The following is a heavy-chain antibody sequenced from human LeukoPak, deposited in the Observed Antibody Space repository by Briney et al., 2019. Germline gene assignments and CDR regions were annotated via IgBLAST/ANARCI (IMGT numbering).Heavy chain of an antibody. CDR2: ISYDGSNK. CDR1: GFTFSSYG. J-gene: IGHJ4*02. CDR3: ANLRYGY. V-gene: IGHV3-30*18. Sequence: PGGSLRLSCAASGFTFSSYGMHWVRQAPGKGLEWVAVISYDGSNKYYADSVKGRFTISRDNSKNTLYLQMNSLRAEDTAVYYCANLRYGYWGQGTLVTVSS. D-gene: IGHD1-1*01.